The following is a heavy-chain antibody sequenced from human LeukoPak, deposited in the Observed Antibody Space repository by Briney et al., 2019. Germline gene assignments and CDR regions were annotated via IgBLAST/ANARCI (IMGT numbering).Heavy chain of an antibody. CDR3: ARAPYYYGSGTVNAFDI. D-gene: IGHD3-10*01. J-gene: IGHJ3*02. CDR1: GGSFSGYY. CDR2: INHSGST. V-gene: IGHV4-34*01. Sequence: SETLSLTCAVYGGSFSGYYWSWIRQPPGKGLEWIGEINHSGSTNYNPSLKSRVTISVDTSKNQFSLKLSSVTAADTAVYYCARAPYYYGSGTVNAFDIWGQGTMVTVSS.